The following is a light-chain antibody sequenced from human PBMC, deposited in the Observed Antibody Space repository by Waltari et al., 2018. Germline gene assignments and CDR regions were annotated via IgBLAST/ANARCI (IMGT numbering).Light chain of an antibody. CDR1: NIGSKS. J-gene: IGLJ3*02. V-gene: IGLV3-21*02. CDR2: DNS. Sequence: VLTQPPSVSVAPGQTARISCADDNIGSKSFHWYQQKSGQAPVLVAYDNSDRPTGIPGRFSGSISGNTGTLTISGVEAGDEADYYCQVWDNNNDHRVVFGGGTKLTVL. CDR3: QVWDNNNDHRVV.